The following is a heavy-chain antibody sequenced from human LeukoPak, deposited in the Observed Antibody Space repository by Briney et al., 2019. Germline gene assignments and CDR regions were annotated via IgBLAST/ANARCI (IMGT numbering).Heavy chain of an antibody. V-gene: IGHV1-69*06. CDR3: ARVIEQWLENLGYYYYMDV. CDR2: IIPIFGTA. Sequence: SVKVSCKASGGTFSSYAISWVRQAPGQGLEWMGGIIPIFGTANYAQKFQGRVTITADKSTSTAYMELSSLRSEDTAVYYCARVIEQWLENLGYYYYMDVWGKGTTVTVSS. CDR1: GGTFSSYA. D-gene: IGHD6-19*01. J-gene: IGHJ6*03.